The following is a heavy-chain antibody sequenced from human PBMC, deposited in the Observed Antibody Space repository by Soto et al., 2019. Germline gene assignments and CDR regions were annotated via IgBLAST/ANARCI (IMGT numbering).Heavy chain of an antibody. D-gene: IGHD3-22*01. V-gene: IGHV3-30-3*01. CDR2: ISYDGSNK. J-gene: IGHJ5*02. CDR1: GFTFSSYA. CDR3: ARDSNPPYYYDSSGLYGWFDP. Sequence: QVQLVESGGGVVQPGRSLRLSCAASGFTFSSYAMHWVRQAPGKGLEWVAVISYDGSNKYYADSVKGRFTISRDNSKNKLYMQMNSLRAEDTAVYYCARDSNPPYYYDSSGLYGWFDPWGQGTLVTVSS.